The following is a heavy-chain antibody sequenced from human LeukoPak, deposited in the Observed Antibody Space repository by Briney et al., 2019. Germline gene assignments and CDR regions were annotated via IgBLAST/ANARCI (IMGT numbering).Heavy chain of an antibody. D-gene: IGHD4-11*01. Sequence: SDTLSLTCSVNGGSFGSYYWTWIRQSPHKGLEWIGEITQSRRTSYNPSLTTRVTISVDSTKNHFSLNLTSVTAADTAVYFCARGVDYSDWFDSWGPGTLVTVSS. CDR2: ITQSRRT. J-gene: IGHJ5*01. CDR3: ARGVDYSDWFDS. V-gene: IGHV4-34*01. CDR1: GGSFGSYY.